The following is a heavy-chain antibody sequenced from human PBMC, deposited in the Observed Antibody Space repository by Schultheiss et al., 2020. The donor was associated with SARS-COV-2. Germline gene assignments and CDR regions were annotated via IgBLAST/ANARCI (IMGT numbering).Heavy chain of an antibody. V-gene: IGHV4-34*01. Sequence: SETLSLTCAVYGGSFSGYYWSWIRQPPGKGLEWIGEINHSGSTNYNPSLKSRVTISIDTSKKQFTLKLSSVTAADTAVYYCARDLLNPGDYWGQGTPVTVSS. CDR1: GGSFSGYY. CDR3: ARDLLNPGDY. D-gene: IGHD1-14*01. CDR2: INHSGST. J-gene: IGHJ4*02.